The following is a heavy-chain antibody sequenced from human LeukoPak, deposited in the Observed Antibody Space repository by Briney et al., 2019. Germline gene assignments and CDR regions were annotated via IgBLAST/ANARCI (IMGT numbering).Heavy chain of an antibody. J-gene: IGHJ4*02. CDR2: IYTGGST. CDR1: GGSISSGNYY. CDR3: ARDSLYNFWSGFYHTTYYFDY. V-gene: IGHV4-61*09. D-gene: IGHD3-3*01. Sequence: SQTLSLTCTVSGGSISSGNYYWSWIRQPAGKGLEWIGQIYTGGSTNYNPSLKSRVTISVDTSKNQFSLNLSSMTAADTAVYYCARDSLYNFWSGFYHTTYYFDYWGQGTLVTVSS.